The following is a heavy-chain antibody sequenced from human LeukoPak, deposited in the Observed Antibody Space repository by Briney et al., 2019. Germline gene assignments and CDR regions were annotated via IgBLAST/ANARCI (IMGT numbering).Heavy chain of an antibody. V-gene: IGHV4-59*01. CDR1: GGSITRSY. Sequence: SETLSLTCTVSGGSITRSYGSWIRQPPGKGLEWIGSVYYTDSPSYSPSLKGRVTIAVDTSKSQFSLSLRSVTAADTAIYFCARAFARVRFAPWGQGTLVTVSA. CDR3: ARAFARVRFAP. J-gene: IGHJ5*02. CDR2: VYYTDSP.